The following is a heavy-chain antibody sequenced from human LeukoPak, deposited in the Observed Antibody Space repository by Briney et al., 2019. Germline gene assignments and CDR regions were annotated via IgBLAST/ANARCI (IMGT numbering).Heavy chain of an antibody. D-gene: IGHD5-24*01. V-gene: IGHV4-59*01. J-gene: IGHJ4*02. CDR2: IYYSGST. Sequence: SETLSLTCTVSGVSISSYYWSWIRQPPGKGLEWIRYIYYSGSTNYNPSLKSRVTISVDTSKNQFSLKLSSVTAADTAVYYCARGEEMATFLDYWGQGTLVTVSS. CDR3: ARGEEMATFLDY. CDR1: GVSISSYY.